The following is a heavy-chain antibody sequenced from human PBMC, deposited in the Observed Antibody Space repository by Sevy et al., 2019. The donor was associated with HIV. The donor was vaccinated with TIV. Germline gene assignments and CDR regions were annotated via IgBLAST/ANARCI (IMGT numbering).Heavy chain of an antibody. CDR3: ARERSCGGDCYYFDN. CDR1: GLNFDDYG. V-gene: IGHV3-20*04. D-gene: IGHD2-21*02. Sequence: EGSLRLSCAASGLNFDDYGMSWVRQAPGKGLEWVSAIDWNGVGTSYADSVKGRFTISRDNAKNSLYVQMNSLRAEDTALYYCARERSCGGDCYYFDNWGQGTLVTVSS. J-gene: IGHJ4*02. CDR2: IDWNGVGT.